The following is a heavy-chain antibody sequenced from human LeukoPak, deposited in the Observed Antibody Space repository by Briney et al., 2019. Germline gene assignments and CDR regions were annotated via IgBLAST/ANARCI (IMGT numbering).Heavy chain of an antibody. CDR2: IRSKVYGGTP. Sequence: GGSLRLSCTASGFTFGDYAMTWVRQAPGKGLEWVGFIRSKVYGGTPEHAASVKGRFTISRDDSQGIAYLQMNSLKTEGTAVYYCTRDQTPYYWGQGTLVTVSS. V-gene: IGHV3-49*04. J-gene: IGHJ4*02. CDR3: TRDQTPYY. CDR1: GFTFGDYA.